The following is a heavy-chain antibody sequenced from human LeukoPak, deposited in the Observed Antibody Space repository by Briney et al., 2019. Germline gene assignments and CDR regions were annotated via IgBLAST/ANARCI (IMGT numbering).Heavy chain of an antibody. D-gene: IGHD2-2*01. CDR1: GYTFTGYY. V-gene: IGHV1-2*02. CDR3: ARAPARQKYCSSTSCYKGNWFDP. Sequence: ASVKVSCKASGYTFTGYYMHWMRQAPGQGLEWMGWINPNSGGTNYAQKFQGRVTMTRDTSISTAYMELSRLRSDDTAVYYCARAPARQKYCSSTSCYKGNWFDPWGQGTLVTVSS. CDR2: INPNSGGT. J-gene: IGHJ5*02.